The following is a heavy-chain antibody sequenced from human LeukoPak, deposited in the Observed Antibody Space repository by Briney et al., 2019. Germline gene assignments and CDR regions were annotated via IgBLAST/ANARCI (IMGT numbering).Heavy chain of an antibody. Sequence: GGSLRLSCAASGFTFSSYGMHWVRQAPGKGLEWVAVISYDGSNKYYADSVKGRFTISRDNSKNTLYLQMNSLRAEDTAVYYCAKDRRYYDSSGPFDYWGQGTLVTVSS. V-gene: IGHV3-30*18. CDR2: ISYDGSNK. D-gene: IGHD3-22*01. CDR3: AKDRRYYDSSGPFDY. CDR1: GFTFSSYG. J-gene: IGHJ4*02.